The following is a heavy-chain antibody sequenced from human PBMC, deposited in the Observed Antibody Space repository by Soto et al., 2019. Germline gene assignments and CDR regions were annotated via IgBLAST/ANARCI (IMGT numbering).Heavy chain of an antibody. D-gene: IGHD3-22*01. Sequence: GRSLRLSCAASGFTFSSDAMSAARHAPGKGLGWVSAISGSGGSTYYADSEKGRFTIPRDNSKNTLYLQMNSLRAEDTAVYCCAKDAYYYDSSGYYPPPLHDAFDICAQGTMVTVSS. CDR3: AKDAYYYDSSGYYPPPLHDAFDI. J-gene: IGHJ3*02. CDR1: GFTFSSDA. V-gene: IGHV3-23*01. CDR2: ISGSGGST.